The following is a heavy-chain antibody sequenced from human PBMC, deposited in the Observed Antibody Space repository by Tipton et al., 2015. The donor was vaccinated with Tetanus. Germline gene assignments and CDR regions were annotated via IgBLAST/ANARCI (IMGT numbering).Heavy chain of an antibody. CDR2: IYTSGST. Sequence: TLSLTCTVSGGSISSYYWSWIRQPAGKGLEWIGRIYTSGSTNYNPSLKSRVTMSVDTSKNQFSLKLSSVTAADTAVYYCARDLGDYGDFDAFDIWGQGTMVTVSS. CDR3: ARDLGDYGDFDAFDI. V-gene: IGHV4-4*07. J-gene: IGHJ3*02. CDR1: GGSISSYY. D-gene: IGHD4-17*01.